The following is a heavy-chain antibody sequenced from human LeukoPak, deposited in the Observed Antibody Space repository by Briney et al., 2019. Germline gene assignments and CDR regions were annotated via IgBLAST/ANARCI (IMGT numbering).Heavy chain of an antibody. CDR2: IYTSGST. CDR3: ARVDTAMFNFDY. CDR1: GGSISSYY. Sequence: PSETLSLTCTVSGGSISSYYWSWIRQPPGKGLEWIGYIYTSGSTNYNPSLKSRATISVDTSKNQFSLKLSSVTAADTAVYYCARVDTAMFNFDYWGQGTLVTVSS. V-gene: IGHV4-4*09. J-gene: IGHJ4*02. D-gene: IGHD5-18*01.